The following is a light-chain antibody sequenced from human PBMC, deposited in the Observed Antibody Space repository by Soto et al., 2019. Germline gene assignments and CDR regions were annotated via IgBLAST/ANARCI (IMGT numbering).Light chain of an antibody. Sequence: QSVLTQPPSVSGAPGQRVTISCTGSSSNIGAGYDVHWYQQLPGTAPKLLIYGNNNRPSGVPDRFSSSKSGTSASLAITGLQVEDEADYYCQSYDSSLSGSVFGGGTKLTVL. CDR2: GNN. V-gene: IGLV1-40*01. CDR1: SSNIGAGYD. CDR3: QSYDSSLSGSV. J-gene: IGLJ2*01.